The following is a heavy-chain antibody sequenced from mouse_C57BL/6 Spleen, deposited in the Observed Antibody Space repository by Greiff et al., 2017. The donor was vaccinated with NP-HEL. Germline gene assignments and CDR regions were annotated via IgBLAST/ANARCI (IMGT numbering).Heavy chain of an antibody. CDR3: ARLITTVVGYWYFDV. CDR1: GFTFSSYG. J-gene: IGHJ1*03. CDR2: ISSGGSYT. D-gene: IGHD1-1*01. Sequence: EVQGVESGGDLVKPGGSLKLSCAASGFTFSSYGMSWVRQTPDKRLEWVATISSGGSYTYYPDSVKGRFTISRDNAKNTLYLQMSSLKSEDTAMYYCARLITTVVGYWYFDVWGTGTTVTVSS. V-gene: IGHV5-6*01.